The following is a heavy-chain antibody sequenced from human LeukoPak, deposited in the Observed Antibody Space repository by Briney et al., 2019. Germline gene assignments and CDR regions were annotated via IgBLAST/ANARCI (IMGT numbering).Heavy chain of an antibody. CDR3: SRENGAFSPFGY. CDR1: GGSFSGYY. Sequence: SETLSLTCAVYGGSFSGYYWNWIRQPPGKGLEWIGEINHSGSTNYNPSLKSRVTMSLDKSKNHLSLNLTSVTAADTAVYYCSRENGAFSPFGYWGQGTLVTVPS. J-gene: IGHJ4*02. CDR2: INHSGST. V-gene: IGHV4-34*01. D-gene: IGHD2-8*01.